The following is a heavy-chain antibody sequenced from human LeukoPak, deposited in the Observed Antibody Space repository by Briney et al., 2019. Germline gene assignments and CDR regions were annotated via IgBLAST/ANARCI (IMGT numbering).Heavy chain of an antibody. V-gene: IGHV3-30*04. CDR3: RGTIVVVPAASYYYYYMDV. CDR1: GFTFSSYA. J-gene: IGHJ6*03. D-gene: IGHD2-2*01. CDR2: ISYDGSNK. Sequence: PGGSLRLPCAASGFTFSSYAMHWVRQAPGKGLEWVAVISYDGSNKYYADSVKGRFTISRDNSKNTLYLQMNSLRAGDTAVYYCRGTIVVVPAASYYYYYMDVWGKGTTVTVSS.